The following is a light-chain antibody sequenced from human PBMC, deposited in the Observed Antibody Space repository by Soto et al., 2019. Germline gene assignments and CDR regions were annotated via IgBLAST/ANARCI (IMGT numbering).Light chain of an antibody. CDR2: KAS. CDR3: QQYDSFSPA. V-gene: IGKV1-5*03. J-gene: IGKJ2*01. Sequence: DIQMTQSPSTLSASVGDRVTITCRASQSISTWLAWYQQKQGKAPKVLIYKASSLESGAQSRFSGSGSGTELSRTIISLQPDDFAPYYCQQYDSFSPAFGQRTRLEIK. CDR1: QSISTW.